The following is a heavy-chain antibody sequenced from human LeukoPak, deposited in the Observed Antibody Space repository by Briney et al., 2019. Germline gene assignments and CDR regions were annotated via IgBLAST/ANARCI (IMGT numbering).Heavy chain of an antibody. Sequence: SQTLSLTCIVSGGSISSGGYWSWIRQHPGKGLEWIGYISYSGSTYYNPSLKSRVTISVDTSNNEFSLTLSAVTAADTAVYYCARSDQCGSGSLPFDCFDIWGQGTMVDVSS. D-gene: IGHD3-10*01. CDR1: GGSISSGGY. CDR3: ARSDQCGSGSLPFDCFDI. CDR2: ISYSGST. V-gene: IGHV4-31*03. J-gene: IGHJ3*02.